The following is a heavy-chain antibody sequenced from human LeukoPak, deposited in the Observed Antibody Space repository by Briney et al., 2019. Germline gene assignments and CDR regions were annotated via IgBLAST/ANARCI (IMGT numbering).Heavy chain of an antibody. J-gene: IGHJ4*02. CDR3: VTGNYYSSDY. V-gene: IGHV4-39*01. Sequence: SETLSLTCTVSGGSIYSSSYYWGWIRPPPGKGLEWIGNIYYSGSTYYNPSLKSRATISVDTSKNQFSLKLSSVTAADTAVYYCVTGNYYSSDYWGQGTLVTVSS. CDR1: GGSIYSSSYY. CDR2: IYYSGST. D-gene: IGHD3-10*01.